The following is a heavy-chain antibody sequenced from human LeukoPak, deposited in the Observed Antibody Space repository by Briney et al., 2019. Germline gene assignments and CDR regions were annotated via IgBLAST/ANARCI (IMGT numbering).Heavy chain of an antibody. J-gene: IGHJ4*02. CDR1: GFTFSSNA. CDR2: ISLRGADT. D-gene: IGHD2-8*02. CDR3: AKVRGDYWSPFEY. Sequence: PGGSLRLSCSASGFTFSSNAMSWVRQAPGKGLEWVSSISLRGADTNYADSVKGRFTISRDNSKNTLYLQMNSLRGEDTALYYCAKVRGDYWSPFEYWGQGTLVTVSS. V-gene: IGHV3-23*01.